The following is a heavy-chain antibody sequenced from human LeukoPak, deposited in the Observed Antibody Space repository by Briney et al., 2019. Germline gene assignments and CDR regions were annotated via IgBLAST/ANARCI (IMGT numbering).Heavy chain of an antibody. D-gene: IGHD6-13*01. V-gene: IGHV3-7*01. CDR2: IKQDGSEK. CDR3: ARGRGSWYGVYFDY. CDR1: GFTFSNYW. Sequence: PGGSLRLSCAASGFTFSNYWMSWVRQVPGKGLECVANIKQDGSEKDYVDSVKGRFTISRDNAKNSLHLQMNSLRAEDTAVYYCARGRGSWYGVYFDYWGQGTLVTVSS. J-gene: IGHJ4*02.